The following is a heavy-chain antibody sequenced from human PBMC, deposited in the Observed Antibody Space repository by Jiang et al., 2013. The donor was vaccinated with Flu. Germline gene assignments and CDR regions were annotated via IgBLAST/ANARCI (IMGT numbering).Heavy chain of an antibody. CDR3: ARVRPGGPPLRWFDAFDI. V-gene: IGHV1-46*01. Sequence: SGAEVKKPGASVKVSCKASGYTFTSYYMHWVRQAPGQGLEWMGIINPSGGSTSYAQKFQGRVTMTRDTSTSTVYMELSSLRSEDTAVYYCARVRPGGPPLRWFDAFDIWGQGTMVTVSS. J-gene: IGHJ3*02. D-gene: IGHD4-23*01. CDR2: INPSGGST. CDR1: GYTFTSYY.